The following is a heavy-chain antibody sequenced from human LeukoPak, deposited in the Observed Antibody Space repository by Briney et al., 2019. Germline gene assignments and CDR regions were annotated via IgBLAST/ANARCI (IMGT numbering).Heavy chain of an antibody. D-gene: IGHD3-10*01. CDR3: ATTPTYYYGSGSHDY. V-gene: IGHV4-39*01. J-gene: IGHJ4*02. CDR1: GGSISSSSYY. CDR2: VYYSGST. Sequence: SETLSLTCTVSGGSISSSSYYWGWIRQPPGKGLEWIGSVYYSGSTYYNPSLKSRVTISVDTSKNQFSLKLSSVTAADTAVYYCATTPTYYYGSGSHDYWGQGTLVTVSS.